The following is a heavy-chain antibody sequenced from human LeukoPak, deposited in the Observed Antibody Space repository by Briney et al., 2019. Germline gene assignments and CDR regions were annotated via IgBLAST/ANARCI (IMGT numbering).Heavy chain of an antibody. CDR3: ARDWGVWEYYYDSSGQYEGY. D-gene: IGHD3-22*01. J-gene: IGHJ4*02. Sequence: GGSLRLSCAASGFTFSSYAMHWVRQAPGKGLEWVAVISYDGSNKYYADSVEGRFTISRDNSKDTLYLQMNSLRAEDTAVYYCARDWGVWEYYYDSSGQYEGYWGQRTLVTVSS. CDR1: GFTFSSYA. CDR2: ISYDGSNK. V-gene: IGHV3-30*04.